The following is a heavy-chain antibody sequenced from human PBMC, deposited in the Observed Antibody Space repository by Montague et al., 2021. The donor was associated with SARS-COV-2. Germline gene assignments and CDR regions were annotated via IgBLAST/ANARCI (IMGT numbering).Heavy chain of an antibody. J-gene: IGHJ3*02. CDR1: GGSISRYS. CDR2: IYNSGST. V-gene: IGHV4-59*01. D-gene: IGHD6-13*01. CDR3: ARGGRGSSWYEVAFDI. Sequence: SETLSPTCTVSGGSISRYSWTWIRQPPGKGLEWIGYIYNSGSTNYNPSLTSRVTISVDTSKNQFSLKLSSVAAADTAVYYCARGGRGSSWYEVAFDIWGQGTMVTVSS.